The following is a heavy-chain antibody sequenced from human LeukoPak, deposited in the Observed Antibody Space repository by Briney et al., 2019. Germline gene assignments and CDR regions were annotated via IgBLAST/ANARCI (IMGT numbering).Heavy chain of an antibody. Sequence: GGSLRPSCAASGFTFSSYEMNWVRQAPGKGLEWVSYISSSGSTIYYADSVKGRFTISRDNAKNSLYLQMNSLRAEDTAVYYCARAAAGPYFDYWGQGTLATVSS. D-gene: IGHD6-13*01. CDR1: GFTFSSYE. CDR3: ARAAAGPYFDY. J-gene: IGHJ4*02. V-gene: IGHV3-48*03. CDR2: ISSSGSTI.